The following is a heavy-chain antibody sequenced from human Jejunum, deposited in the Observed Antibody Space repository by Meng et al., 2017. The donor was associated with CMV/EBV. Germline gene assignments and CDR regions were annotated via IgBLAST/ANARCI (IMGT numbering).Heavy chain of an antibody. V-gene: IGHV3-21*01. CDR2: ISHTGNYI. Sequence: GFTFSTFKMNWVRQAPGKGLEWVSSISHTGNYIYYADSLKGRFTISRDNAKNSLYLQMHSLRADDTAVYYCARDAIPGDPNAFDVWGQGTVVTVSS. D-gene: IGHD7-27*01. J-gene: IGHJ3*01. CDR1: GFTFSTFK. CDR3: ARDAIPGDPNAFDV.